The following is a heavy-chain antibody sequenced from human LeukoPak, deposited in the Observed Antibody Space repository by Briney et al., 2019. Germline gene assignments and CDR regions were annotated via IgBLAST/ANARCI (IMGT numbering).Heavy chain of an antibody. V-gene: IGHV4-61*05. J-gene: IGHJ5*02. Sequence: SETLSLTCTVSGGSISSSSYYWGWIRQPPGKGLEWIGYIYYSGSTNYKSSLKSRVTISVDTSKNQFSLKLSSVTAADTAVYYCTRAIYSSGLNWFDPWGQGTLVTVSS. CDR2: IYYSGST. CDR1: GGSISSSSYY. D-gene: IGHD4-11*01. CDR3: TRAIYSSGLNWFDP.